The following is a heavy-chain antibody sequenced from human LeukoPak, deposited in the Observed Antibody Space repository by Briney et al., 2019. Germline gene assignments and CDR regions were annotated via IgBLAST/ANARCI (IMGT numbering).Heavy chain of an antibody. CDR3: ANRPEWELPYYFDY. J-gene: IGHJ4*02. Sequence: GGSLRLSCAASGFTFSSYAMSWVRQAPGKGLEWVSAISGSGGSTYYADSVEGRFTISRDNSKNTLYLQMNSLRAEDTAVYYCANRPEWELPYYFDYWGQGTLVTVSS. D-gene: IGHD1-26*01. CDR2: ISGSGGST. CDR1: GFTFSSYA. V-gene: IGHV3-23*01.